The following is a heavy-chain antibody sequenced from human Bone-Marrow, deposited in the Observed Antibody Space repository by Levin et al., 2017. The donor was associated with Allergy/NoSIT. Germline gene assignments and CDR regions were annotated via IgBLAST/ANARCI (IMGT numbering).Heavy chain of an antibody. CDR2: INPNGGDT. Sequence: GESLKISCKASGYTFTGYYMHWVRQAPGQGLEWMGRINPNGGDTNYGQKFQGRVTQTRDTSISTAYMELSRLRSDDTAVYYCARSSITGTGTFDFWGQGTLVTVSS. J-gene: IGHJ4*02. CDR3: ARSSITGTGTFDF. V-gene: IGHV1-2*06. CDR1: GYTFTGYY. D-gene: IGHD1-20*01.